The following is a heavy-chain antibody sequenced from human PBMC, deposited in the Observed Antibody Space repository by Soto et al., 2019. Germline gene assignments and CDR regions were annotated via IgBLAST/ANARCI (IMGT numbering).Heavy chain of an antibody. D-gene: IGHD3-16*02. Sequence: QVQLQESGPGLVKPSETLSLTCTVSGAFSSTYYWSWIRQPPVKGLEWIGYMNNIGRTNYNPSLKSRVTISLDTSKNPFSLKLSSVIAADTAGYYCATSFCRDAVSSNWFDPWGRGALVSAS. J-gene: IGHJ5*02. CDR3: ATSFCRDAVSSNWFDP. CDR2: MNNIGRT. V-gene: IGHV4-59*01. CDR1: GAFSSTYY.